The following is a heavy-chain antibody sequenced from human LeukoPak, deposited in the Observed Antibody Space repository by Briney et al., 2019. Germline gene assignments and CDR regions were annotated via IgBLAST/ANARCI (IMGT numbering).Heavy chain of an antibody. D-gene: IGHD6-13*01. CDR1: GGSISSSSYY. V-gene: IGHV4-39*07. CDR2: TYYSGST. Sequence: PSETLSLTCTVSGGSISSSSYYWGWIRQPPGKGLEWIGSTYYSGSTYYNPSLKSRVTISVDTSKNQFSLKLSSVTAADTAVYYCARGRGYSSSQAAMRYYYYMDVWGKGTTVTVSS. J-gene: IGHJ6*03. CDR3: ARGRGYSSSQAAMRYYYYMDV.